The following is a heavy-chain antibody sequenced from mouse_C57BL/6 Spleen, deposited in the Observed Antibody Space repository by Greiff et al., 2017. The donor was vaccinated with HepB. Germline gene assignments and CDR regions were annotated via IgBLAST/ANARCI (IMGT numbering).Heavy chain of an antibody. CDR3: ARVAQATFYYAMDY. D-gene: IGHD3-2*02. CDR1: GYAFSSSW. CDR2: IYPGDGDT. Sequence: QVQLKESGPELVKPGASVKISCKASGYAFSSSWMNWVKQRPGKGLEWIGRIYPGDGDTNYNGKFKGKATLTADKSSSTAYMQLSSLTSEDSAVYFCARVAQATFYYAMDYWGQGTSVTVSS. J-gene: IGHJ4*01. V-gene: IGHV1-82*01.